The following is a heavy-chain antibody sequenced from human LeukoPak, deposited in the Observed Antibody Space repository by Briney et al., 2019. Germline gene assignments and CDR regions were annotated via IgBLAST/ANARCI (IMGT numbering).Heavy chain of an antibody. CDR3: ARSGPYYYHYVDV. CDR2: IYHSGST. D-gene: IGHD3-10*01. CDR1: GSSITRGDY. V-gene: IGHV4-38-2*02. Sequence: SETLSLTCTVSGSSITRGDYWGWIRQSPGKDLEWIGAIYHSGSTYYNPSLKSRVAISVDTSKNQFSLRLSSVSAADTAVYYCARSGPYYYHYVDVWGKRTTVTVSS. J-gene: IGHJ6*03.